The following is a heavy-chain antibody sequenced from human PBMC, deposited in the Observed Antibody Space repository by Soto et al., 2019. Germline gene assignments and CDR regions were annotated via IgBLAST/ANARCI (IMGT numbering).Heavy chain of an antibody. Sequence: VQLLESGGGLVQPGGSLRLSCAASGFTFNNYAMTWVRQAPGKGLEWVSAISGGGDTTSYEDSAKGRFTVSRDGSKKTLYLQMSSLRAEDTGLYYCAKGQGGSGSLTPRVDFWGQGTIVTVSS. CDR1: GFTFNNYA. V-gene: IGHV3-23*01. CDR3: AKGQGGSGSLTPRVDF. D-gene: IGHD3-10*01. J-gene: IGHJ4*02. CDR2: ISGGGDTT.